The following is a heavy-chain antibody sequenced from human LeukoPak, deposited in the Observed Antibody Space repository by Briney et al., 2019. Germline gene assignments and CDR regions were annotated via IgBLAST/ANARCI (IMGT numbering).Heavy chain of an antibody. Sequence: GGSLRLSWAASGFTFTSYAMSWVRQAPGKGLEWVSGISAGGGSTYYADSVKGRFTISRDNSKNTLYLQMNSLRAEDTAVYYCAKENWAYNWKYDSSASGIKYWGQGTLVTVSS. V-gene: IGHV3-23*01. CDR1: GFTFTSYA. CDR3: AKENWAYNWKYDSSASGIKY. CDR2: ISAGGGST. J-gene: IGHJ4*02. D-gene: IGHD3-22*01.